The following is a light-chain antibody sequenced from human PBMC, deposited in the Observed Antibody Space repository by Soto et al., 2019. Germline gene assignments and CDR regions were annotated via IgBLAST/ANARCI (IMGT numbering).Light chain of an antibody. J-gene: IGKJ4*01. Sequence: DIQLTQSPSFLSASVGDRVTITCRASQGISSYLAWYQQKPGKAPKLLIYAASTLQSGVPSRFSGSASGTDLTLPISRLQSEDFATYYCQQLNTYPLTFGAGTRVEIK. V-gene: IGKV1-9*01. CDR1: QGISSY. CDR2: AAS. CDR3: QQLNTYPLT.